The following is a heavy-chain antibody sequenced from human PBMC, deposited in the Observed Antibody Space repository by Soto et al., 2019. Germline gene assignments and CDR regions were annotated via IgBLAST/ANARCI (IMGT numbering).Heavy chain of an antibody. D-gene: IGHD5-18*01. CDR2: IIASGGST. Sequence: GGSLRLSCAASGFTFSSYAMSWVRQAPGKGLEWVSGIIASGGSTYYADSVKGRFTISRDNSKNTLYLQMNSLRAEDTAIYYCAKGRAYTYYFDYWGQGTLVTVSS. CDR1: GFTFSSYA. CDR3: AKGRAYTYYFDY. J-gene: IGHJ4*02. V-gene: IGHV3-23*01.